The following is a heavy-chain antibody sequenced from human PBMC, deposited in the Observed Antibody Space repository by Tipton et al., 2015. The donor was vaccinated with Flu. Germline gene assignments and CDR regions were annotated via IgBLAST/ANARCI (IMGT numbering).Heavy chain of an antibody. CDR2: ISAYNGNT. CDR1: GYTFTSYG. CDR3: AGDEEMRLCYYYGMDV. Sequence: QVQLVQSGAEVKKPGASVKVSCKASGYTFTSYGISWVRQAPGQGLEWMGWISAYNGNTNYAQKLQGRVTMTTDTSTSTAYMELRSLRSDDTAVYYCAGDEEMRLCYYYGMDVWGQGTTVTVSS. V-gene: IGHV1-18*01. J-gene: IGHJ6*02. D-gene: IGHD3-16*01.